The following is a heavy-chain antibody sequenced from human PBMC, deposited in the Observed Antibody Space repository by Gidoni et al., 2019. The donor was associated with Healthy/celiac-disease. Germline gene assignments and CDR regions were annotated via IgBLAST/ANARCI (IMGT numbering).Heavy chain of an antibody. CDR3: ARAAGYGDYRGIDP. CDR2: ISSSSSTI. J-gene: IGHJ5*02. Sequence: EVQLVESGGGLVQPGGSLRLSCAASGFTFSSYSMTWVRQAPGKGLEWVSYISSSSSTIYYADSVKGRFTISRDNAKNSLYLQMNSLRAEDTAVYYCARAAGYGDYRGIDPWGQGTLVTVSS. D-gene: IGHD4-17*01. V-gene: IGHV3-48*01. CDR1: GFTFSSYS.